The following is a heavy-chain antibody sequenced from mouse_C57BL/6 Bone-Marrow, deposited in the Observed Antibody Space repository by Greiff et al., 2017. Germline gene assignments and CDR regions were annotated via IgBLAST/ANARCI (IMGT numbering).Heavy chain of an antibody. V-gene: IGHV1-4*01. J-gene: IGHJ2*01. D-gene: IGHD1-1*01. Sequence: VQLLQSGAELARPGASVKMSCKASGYTFTSYTMHWVKQRPGKGLEWIGYINPSSGYTKYNQKFKDKATLTADKSSSTAYMQLSSLTSEDSAVYYCARTTTVVPWYFDDWGKGTTLTVSS. CDR1: GYTFTSYT. CDR3: ARTTTVVPWYFDD. CDR2: INPSSGYT.